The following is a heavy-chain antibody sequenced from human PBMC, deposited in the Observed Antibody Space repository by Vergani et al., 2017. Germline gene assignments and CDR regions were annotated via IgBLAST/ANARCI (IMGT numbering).Heavy chain of an antibody. J-gene: IGHJ2*01. CDR1: GGSISSYY. Sequence: QVQLQESGPGLVKPSETLSLTCTVSGGSISSYYWSWTRQPPGKGLEWIGSIYHSGSTYYNPSLKSRVTISVDTSKNQFSLKLSSVTAADTAVYYCARQGITILPVGEYFDLWGRGTLVTVSS. CDR3: ARQGITILPVGEYFDL. CDR2: IYHSGST. D-gene: IGHD3-3*01. V-gene: IGHV4-59*08.